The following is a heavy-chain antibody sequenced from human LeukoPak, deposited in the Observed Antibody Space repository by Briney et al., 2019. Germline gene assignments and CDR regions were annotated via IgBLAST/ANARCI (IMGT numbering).Heavy chain of an antibody. CDR2: IHLDGRTT. Sequence: GGSLRLSCAASGFAFSSYWMHWVRQRPGKGLVWVSRIHLDGRTTNYADSVKGRFTISRDNAKNTLSLEMNSLRPEDTAVYYCARGGSPSDYWGQGTLVSVSS. CDR1: GFAFSSYW. J-gene: IGHJ4*02. V-gene: IGHV3-74*01. CDR3: ARGGSPSDY. D-gene: IGHD3-16*01.